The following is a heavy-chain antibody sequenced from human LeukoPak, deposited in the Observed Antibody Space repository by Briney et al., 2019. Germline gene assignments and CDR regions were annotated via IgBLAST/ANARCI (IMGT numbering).Heavy chain of an antibody. D-gene: IGHD6-13*01. Sequence: GASVKVSCKPSGGTFSSYTISWVRQAPGQGLEWMGRIIPILGIAKYAQKFQGRVTITADKSTSTAYMELSSLRSEDTAVYYCARGIAAAGTPYYFDYWGQGTLVTVSS. V-gene: IGHV1-69*02. CDR1: GGTFSSYT. J-gene: IGHJ4*02. CDR2: IIPILGIA. CDR3: ARGIAAAGTPYYFDY.